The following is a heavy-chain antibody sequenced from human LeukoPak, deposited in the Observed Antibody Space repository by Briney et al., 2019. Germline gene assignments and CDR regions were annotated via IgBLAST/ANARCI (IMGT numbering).Heavy chain of an antibody. J-gene: IGHJ4*02. Sequence: GASVKVSCKASGGTLSSYAISWVRQAPRQGLEWMGGIIPIFGTANYAQKFQGRVTITADESTSTAYMELSSLRSEDTAVYYCAREGTAMGTYYFDYWGQGTLVTVSS. CDR2: IIPIFGTA. CDR3: AREGTAMGTYYFDY. CDR1: GGTLSSYA. V-gene: IGHV1-69*13. D-gene: IGHD5-18*01.